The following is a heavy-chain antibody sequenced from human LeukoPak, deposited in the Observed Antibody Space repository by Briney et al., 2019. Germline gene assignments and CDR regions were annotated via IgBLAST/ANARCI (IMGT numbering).Heavy chain of an antibody. CDR3: ARGSSGWYVY. CDR2: IYYSGST. CDR1: GGSISSHY. D-gene: IGHD6-19*01. J-gene: IGHJ4*02. Sequence: PSETLSLTCTVSGGSISSHYWSWIRQPPGKGLEWIGYIYYSGSTNYNPSLKSRVTISVDTSKNQFSLKLSSVTAADTAVYYCARGSSGWYVYWGQGTLVTVSS. V-gene: IGHV4-59*11.